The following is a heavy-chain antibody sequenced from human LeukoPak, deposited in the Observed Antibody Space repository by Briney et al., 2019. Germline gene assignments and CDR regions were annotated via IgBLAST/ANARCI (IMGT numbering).Heavy chain of an antibody. CDR2: IWFDGSDH. CDR3: AKDFNNYGSGSSPLYYYFFMDV. D-gene: IGHD3-10*01. CDR1: GFTFQNHG. J-gene: IGHJ6*03. V-gene: IGHV3-33*06. Sequence: PGRSLRLSCAASGFTFQNHGMHWVRQAPGKGLEWLAFIWFDGSDHYYASSVKGRFTISRDNSQNTLCLEMNNLRAEDTAVYYCAKDFNNYGSGSSPLYYYFFMDVWGKGTTVTVS.